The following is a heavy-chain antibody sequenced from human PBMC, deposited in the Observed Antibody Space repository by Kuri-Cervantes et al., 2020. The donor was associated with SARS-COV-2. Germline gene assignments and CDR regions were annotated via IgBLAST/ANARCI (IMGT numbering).Heavy chain of an antibody. CDR1: GYTFTSYD. V-gene: IGHV1-8*03. CDR3: ARLSSGVDV. D-gene: IGHD3-22*01. CDR2: VNPNSGNT. J-gene: IGHJ6*04. Sequence: ASVKVSCKASGYTFTSYDINWVRQATGQGLEWMGWVNPNSGNTGYAQKFQGRVTITRNTSISTAYMELSSLRSDDTAVYYCARLSSGVDVWGKGATVTVSS.